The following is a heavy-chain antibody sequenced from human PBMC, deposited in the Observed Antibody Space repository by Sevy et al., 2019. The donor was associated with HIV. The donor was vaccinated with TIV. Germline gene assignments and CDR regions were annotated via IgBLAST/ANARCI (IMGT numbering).Heavy chain of an antibody. V-gene: IGHV3-11*01. CDR1: GFTFSDYY. CDR2: ISSSGSTI. Sequence: GGSLRLSCAASGFTFSDYYMSWIRQAPGKGLEWVSYISSSGSTIYYADSVKGRFTISRDNAKNSLYLQMNSLRAEDTAVYYCAGSVCEVAARHEYSFDYWGQGTLVTVSS. D-gene: IGHD6-6*01. J-gene: IGHJ4*02. CDR3: AGSVCEVAARHEYSFDY.